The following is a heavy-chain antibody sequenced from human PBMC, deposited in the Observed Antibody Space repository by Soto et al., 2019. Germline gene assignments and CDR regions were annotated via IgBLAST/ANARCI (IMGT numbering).Heavy chain of an antibody. CDR1: SGSISSSNW. Sequence: SETLSLTCAVSSGSISSSNWWSWVRQPPGKGLEWIGEIYHSGSTNYNPSLKSRVTISVDKSKNQFSLKLSSVTAADTAVYYCARSDRTYGDNFDYWGQGTLVTVSS. V-gene: IGHV4-4*02. J-gene: IGHJ4*02. CDR3: ARSDRTYGDNFDY. CDR2: IYHSGST. D-gene: IGHD4-17*01.